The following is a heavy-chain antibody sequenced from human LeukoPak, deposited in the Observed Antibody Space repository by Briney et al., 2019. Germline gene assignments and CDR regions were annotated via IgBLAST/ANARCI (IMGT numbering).Heavy chain of an antibody. CDR1: GYTFTSYG. D-gene: IGHD1-26*01. CDR3: ARGGHSGSFYYYYMDV. Sequence: ASVKVSCKASGYTFTSYGISWVRQAPGQGLEWMGWISAYNGNTNYAQKLQGRVTMTTGTSTSTAYMELRSLGSDDTAVYYCARGGHSGSFYYYYMDVWGKGTTVTVSS. CDR2: ISAYNGNT. J-gene: IGHJ6*03. V-gene: IGHV1-18*01.